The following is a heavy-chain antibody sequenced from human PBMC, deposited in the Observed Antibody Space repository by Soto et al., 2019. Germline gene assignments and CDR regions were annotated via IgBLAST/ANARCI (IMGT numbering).Heavy chain of an antibody. CDR3: ASIAAPGTTHFDY. J-gene: IGHJ4*02. V-gene: IGHV4-39*01. Sequence: SETLSLTCPVSGGSIGSSSYYWGWIRRPPGKGLEWIGNIYYSGNTFYNPSLKSRVTISVDTSKNQLYLHLSSVTAADTAIFYCASIAAPGTTHFDYWGQGTLVTVSS. CDR1: GGSIGSSSYY. CDR2: IYYSGNT. D-gene: IGHD6-13*01.